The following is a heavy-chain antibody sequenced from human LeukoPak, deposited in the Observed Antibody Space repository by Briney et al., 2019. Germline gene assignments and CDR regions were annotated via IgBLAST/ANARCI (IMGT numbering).Heavy chain of an antibody. J-gene: IGHJ4*02. CDR1: GGSFSGYY. D-gene: IGHD3/OR15-3a*01. Sequence: PSETLSLTCAVYGGSFSGYYWSWIRQPPGKGLEWIGEINHSGSTDYNPSLKSRLTISVDTSKNQFSLKMSSVTAADTAVYYCARSHSIWTSFDYWGQGTLVTVSS. V-gene: IGHV4-34*01. CDR3: ARSHSIWTSFDY. CDR2: INHSGST.